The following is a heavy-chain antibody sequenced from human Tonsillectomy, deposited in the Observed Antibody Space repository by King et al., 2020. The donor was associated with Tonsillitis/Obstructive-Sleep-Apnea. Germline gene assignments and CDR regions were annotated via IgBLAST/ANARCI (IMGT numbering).Heavy chain of an antibody. J-gene: IGHJ4*02. CDR2: IKQDGSET. V-gene: IGHV3-7*04. D-gene: IGHD3/OR15-3a*01. Sequence: VQLVESGGGLVQPGGSLRLSCAASGFTFSSLWMSWVRQAPGKGLEWVANIKQDGSETYYVDSLKGRFTISRDNAKNSLYLQMNSLRAEETAVYYCVRGTRLPDYWGQGTLVTVSS. CDR1: GFTFSSLW. CDR3: VRGTRLPDY.